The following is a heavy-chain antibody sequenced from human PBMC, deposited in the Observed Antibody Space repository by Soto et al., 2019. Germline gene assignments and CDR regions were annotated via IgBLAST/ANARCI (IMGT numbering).Heavy chain of an antibody. CDR3: ARGYCSGGSCYSDYYYYMDV. D-gene: IGHD2-15*01. J-gene: IGHJ6*03. CDR2: IWYDGSNK. CDR1: GFTFSSYG. V-gene: IGHV3-33*01. Sequence: QVQLVESGGGVVQPGRSLRLSCAASGFTFSSYGMHWVRQAPGKGLEWVAVIWYDGSNKYCADSVKGRFTISRDNSKNTLYLQMNSLRAEDTAVYYCARGYCSGGSCYSDYYYYMDVWGKGTTVTVSS.